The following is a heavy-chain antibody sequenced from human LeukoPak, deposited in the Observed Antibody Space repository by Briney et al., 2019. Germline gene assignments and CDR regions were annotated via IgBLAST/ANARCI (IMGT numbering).Heavy chain of an antibody. CDR2: IRFDGSNK. CDR3: AKGSPVKRFGELSLRSGSAEKDFDY. D-gene: IGHD3-10*01. CDR1: GFTFNNYG. J-gene: IGHJ4*02. V-gene: IGHV3-30*02. Sequence: GGSLRLSCARSGFTFNNYGMHWVRQAPGKGLEWVAFIRFDGSNKHYADSVKGRFTISRDNSKNTLYLQMNSLRDEDTAVYYCAKGSPVKRFGELSLRSGSAEKDFDYWGQGTLVTVSS.